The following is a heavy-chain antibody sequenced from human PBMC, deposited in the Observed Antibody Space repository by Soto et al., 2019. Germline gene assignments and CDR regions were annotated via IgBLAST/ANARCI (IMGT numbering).Heavy chain of an antibody. D-gene: IGHD5-18*01. CDR1: GFTFSNFW. CDR2: INSDGSST. V-gene: IGHV3-74*01. Sequence: EVQLVESGGGLVQPGGSLRLSCAASGFTFSNFWMHWVRQAPGKGLVWVSRINSDGSSTNYADSVKGRFTISRDNAKNTLYLQMNSLRAEDTSVYYCASPVRYSYGYYFYGMDVWGQGTTVIVSS. CDR3: ASPVRYSYGYYFYGMDV. J-gene: IGHJ6*02.